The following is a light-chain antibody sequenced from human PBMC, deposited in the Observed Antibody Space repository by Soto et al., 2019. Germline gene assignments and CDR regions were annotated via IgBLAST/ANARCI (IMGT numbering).Light chain of an antibody. CDR2: DVS. Sequence: QSVLTQPRSASGSPGQSITISCTGTSSDVGGYNYVSWYQQHPAKAPKLIIFDVSKRPSGVPNRFSGSKSGNTASLTISGLQADDEGDYYCSSYTSDTSPYVFGTGTKVTVL. V-gene: IGLV2-11*01. CDR3: SSYTSDTSPYV. J-gene: IGLJ1*01. CDR1: SSDVGGYNY.